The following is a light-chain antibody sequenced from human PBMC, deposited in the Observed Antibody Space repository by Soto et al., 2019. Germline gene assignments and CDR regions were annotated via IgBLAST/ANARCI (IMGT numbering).Light chain of an antibody. J-gene: IGLJ1*01. CDR3: SSYTSGSTLV. CDR2: EVS. V-gene: IGLV2-14*01. CDR1: SSDAGANIY. Sequence: QSVVTQPASVSASAGQSITISCTGTSSDAGANIYVSWYQKYPDKAPKLIIFEVSNRPSGVSNRFSGSKSGSTASLTIAGLQAEDEADYYCSSYTSGSTLVFGTGTKLTVL.